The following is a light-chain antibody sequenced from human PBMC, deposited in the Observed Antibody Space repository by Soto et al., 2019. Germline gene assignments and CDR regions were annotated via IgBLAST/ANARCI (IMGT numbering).Light chain of an antibody. CDR2: DNT. V-gene: IGLV1-51*01. CDR1: SSDVGGYSY. CDR3: GTWDKSLGAGV. J-gene: IGLJ1*01. Sequence: QSALTQPASVSGSPGQSITISCTGTSSDVGGYSYVSWYQQHPGKAPKLLIYDNTKRPSGIPDRFSGSKSGTSATLGITGLRTGDEADYYCGTWDKSLGAGVFGTGTKVTVL.